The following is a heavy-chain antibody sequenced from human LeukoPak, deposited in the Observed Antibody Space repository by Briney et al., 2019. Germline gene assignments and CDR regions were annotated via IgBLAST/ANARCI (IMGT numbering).Heavy chain of an antibody. J-gene: IGHJ4*02. CDR2: INHSGST. CDR3: ARDWGSSWYFDY. Sequence: SETLSLTCAVYGGSFSGYYWSWIRQPPGKGLEWIGEINHSGSTNYNPSLKSRVTISVDTSKNQFSLKLSSVTAADTAVYYCARDWGSSWYFDYWGQGTLVIVSS. D-gene: IGHD6-13*01. V-gene: IGHV4-34*01. CDR1: GGSFSGYY.